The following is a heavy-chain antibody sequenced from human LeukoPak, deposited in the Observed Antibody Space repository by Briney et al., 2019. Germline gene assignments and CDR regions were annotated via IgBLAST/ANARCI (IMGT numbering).Heavy chain of an antibody. CDR1: GYTFTGYY. V-gene: IGHV1-2*02. J-gene: IGHJ4*02. D-gene: IGHD3-10*01. Sequence: ASVKVSCKASGYTFTGYYVHWVRQAPGQGLEWMGWINPNSGGTNYAQKFQGRVTMTRDTSISTAYMELSRLRSDDTAVYYCASHPYYYGSGSSPDYWGQGTLVTVSS. CDR2: INPNSGGT. CDR3: ASHPYYYGSGSSPDY.